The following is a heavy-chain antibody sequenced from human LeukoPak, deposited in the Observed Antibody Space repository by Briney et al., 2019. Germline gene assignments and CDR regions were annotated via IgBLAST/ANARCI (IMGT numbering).Heavy chain of an antibody. CDR1: GYSFTSYW. CDR3: ARRIAAAGNLDDAFDI. V-gene: IGHV5-51*01. D-gene: IGHD6-13*01. Sequence: PGESLKISCKGSGYSFTSYWIGWVRQMPGKGLEWMGIIYPGDSDTRYSPSFQGQVTISADKSISTAYLQWSSLKASDTAMYYCARRIAAAGNLDDAFDIWGQGTMVTVSS. CDR2: IYPGDSDT. J-gene: IGHJ3*02.